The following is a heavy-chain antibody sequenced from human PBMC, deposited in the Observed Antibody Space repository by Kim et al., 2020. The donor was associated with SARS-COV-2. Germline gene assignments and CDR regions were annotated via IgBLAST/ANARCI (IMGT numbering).Heavy chain of an antibody. CDR2: IRNTGIGA. J-gene: IGHJ3*01. CDR3: ANPAVLTGNVFDV. Sequence: GGSLRLSCAASGFTFSAYAMTWVRQAPGKGLEWVSTIRNTGIGAYYADSVKGRFIISRDNSKNTLYLHVSSLRADDTAVYYCANPAVLTGNVFDVWGQGT. CDR1: GFTFSAYA. D-gene: IGHD1-20*01. V-gene: IGHV3-23*01.